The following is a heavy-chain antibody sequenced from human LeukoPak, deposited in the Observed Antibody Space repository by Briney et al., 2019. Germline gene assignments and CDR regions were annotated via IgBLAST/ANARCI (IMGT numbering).Heavy chain of an antibody. Sequence: PSETLSLTCSVYGGSISNYYWIWIRQPPGKGLEWIGHISYSGSTNYNPSHKSRVTISVDTSKNQFSLKVTSVTAADTAVYYCARGHDGVVGWFAPWGRGTLVTVSS. D-gene: IGHD2-15*01. J-gene: IGHJ5*02. CDR1: GGSISNYY. CDR2: ISYSGST. CDR3: ARGHDGVVGWFAP. V-gene: IGHV4-59*01.